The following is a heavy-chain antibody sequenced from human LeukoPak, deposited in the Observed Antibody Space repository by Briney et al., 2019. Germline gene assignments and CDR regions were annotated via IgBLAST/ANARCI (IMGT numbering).Heavy chain of an antibody. CDR3: ARRTSFGGAPYSFDS. J-gene: IGHJ4*02. Sequence: SVKVSCKASGGTFSSYAIIWVRQAPGQGLEWMGRIIPILGIANYAQKFQGRVTITAAKSTSTAYMELSSRRAEDTAVYSCARRTSFGGAPYSFDSWGQGTLVTVSS. V-gene: IGHV1-69*04. D-gene: IGHD2-15*01. CDR1: GGTFSSYA. CDR2: IIPILGIA.